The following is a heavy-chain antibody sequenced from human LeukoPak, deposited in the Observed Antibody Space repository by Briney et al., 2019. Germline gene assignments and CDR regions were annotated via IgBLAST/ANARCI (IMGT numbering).Heavy chain of an antibody. CDR1: GGSISSYY. CDR2: IYYSGST. CDR3: ARDHGAGPTDY. J-gene: IGHJ4*02. V-gene: IGHV4-59*12. Sequence: SETLSLTCTVSGGSISSYYWSWIRQPPGRGLEWIGYIYYSGSTYYNPSLKSRVTIPVDTSKNQFSLRMSSVTAADTAVYFCARDHGAGPTDYWGQGTLVTVSS. D-gene: IGHD3-10*01.